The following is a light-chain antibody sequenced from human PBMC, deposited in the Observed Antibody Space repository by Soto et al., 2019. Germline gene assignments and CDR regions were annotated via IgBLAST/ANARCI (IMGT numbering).Light chain of an antibody. CDR2: KAS. V-gene: IGKV1-5*03. Sequence: DIQMTQSPSTLSGSVGDRVTIACRASQTISSWLAWYQQKPGKAPKILIYKASTLKSGVPSRFSGSGSGTEFTLTISRLEPEDFAVYYCQQYGSSPWTFGQGTKVDIK. J-gene: IGKJ1*01. CDR1: QTISSW. CDR3: QQYGSSPWT.